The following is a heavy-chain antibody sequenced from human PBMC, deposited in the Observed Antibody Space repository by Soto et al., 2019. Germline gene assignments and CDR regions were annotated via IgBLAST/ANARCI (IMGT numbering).Heavy chain of an antibody. V-gene: IGHV5-51*01. J-gene: IGHJ4*02. Sequence: GESLKISCKGSGYSFTSYWIGWVRQMPGKGLEWMGIIYPGDSDTRYSPSFQGQVTISADKSISTAYLQWSSLKASDTAMYYCASAPSPDFDWPNYFDYWGQGTLVTVSS. CDR3: ASAPSPDFDWPNYFDY. CDR2: IYPGDSDT. CDR1: GYSFTSYW. D-gene: IGHD3-9*01.